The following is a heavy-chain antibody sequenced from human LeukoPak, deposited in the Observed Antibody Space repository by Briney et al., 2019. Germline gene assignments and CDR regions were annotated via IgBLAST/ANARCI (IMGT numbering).Heavy chain of an antibody. V-gene: IGHV1-2*02. D-gene: IGHD1-26*01. CDR3: ATTPKTLKWELYYYYMDV. CDR2: INPNSGGT. J-gene: IGHJ6*03. Sequence: GASVKVSCKASGYTFSGYYLHWVRQAPGQGLEWMGWINPNSGGTNYAQKFQGRVTMTRDTSISTAYMELSSLRSEDTAVYYCATTPKTLKWELYYYYMDVWGKGTTVTVSS. CDR1: GYTFSGYY.